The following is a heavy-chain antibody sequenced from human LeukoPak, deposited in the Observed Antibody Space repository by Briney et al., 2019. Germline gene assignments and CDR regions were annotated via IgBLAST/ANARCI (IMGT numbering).Heavy chain of an antibody. V-gene: IGHV4-39*01. D-gene: IGHD4-17*01. CDR3: ARHGDYGDLYWYFDL. CDR2: IYYSGRT. Sequence: KASETLSLTCTVSGGSISSSSYYWGWIRQPPGKGLEWIGSIYYSGRTYYNPSLKSRVIISVDTSKNQFSLKLSSVTAADTAVYYCARHGDYGDLYWYFDLWGRGTLVTVSS. J-gene: IGHJ2*01. CDR1: GGSISSSSYY.